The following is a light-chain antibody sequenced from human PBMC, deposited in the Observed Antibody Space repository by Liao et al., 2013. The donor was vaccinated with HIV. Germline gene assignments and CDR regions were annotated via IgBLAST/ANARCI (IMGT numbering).Light chain of an antibody. CDR1: KLGDKY. CDR2: QHS. Sequence: SYELTQPPSVSVSPGQTASITCSGDKLGDKYACWYQQKPGQSPVLVIYQHSKRPSGIPERFSGSNSGNTATLTISRVEAGDEADYYCQVWDSSSDHYVFGTGTKVTVL. V-gene: IGLV3-1*01. CDR3: QVWDSSSDHYV. J-gene: IGLJ1*01.